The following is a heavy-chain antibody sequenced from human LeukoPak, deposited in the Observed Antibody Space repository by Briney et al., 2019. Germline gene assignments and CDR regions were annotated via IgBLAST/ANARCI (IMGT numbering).Heavy chain of an antibody. CDR1: GFTFSHYG. J-gene: IGHJ5*02. V-gene: IGHV3-30*02. CDR2: IRYDGSNK. CDR3: AKDGTGTRTGWFDP. D-gene: IGHD1-1*01. Sequence: GGSLRLSCAASGFTFSHYGMHWVRQAPGKGLEWVSFIRYDGSNKYYVDSVKGRFTISRDNSKNTLYLQMNTLRTEDTAVYYCAKDGTGTRTGWFDPWGQGTLVTVSS.